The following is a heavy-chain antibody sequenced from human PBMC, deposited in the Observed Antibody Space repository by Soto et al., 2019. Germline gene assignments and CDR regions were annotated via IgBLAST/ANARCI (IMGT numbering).Heavy chain of an antibody. J-gene: IGHJ4*02. D-gene: IGHD2-2*02. CDR2: IYNSGST. V-gene: IGHV4-59*01. Sequence: SSETLSLTCTVSGGSLSSYYWSWIRQPPGKGLEWIANIYNSGSTNYNPSLKSRVTISVDTSKNQFSLRLSSLTAADTAVYYCARVSAGSSYTALRSVFAYWGQGFCVTVSS. CDR1: GGSLSSYY. CDR3: ARVSAGSSYTALRSVFAY.